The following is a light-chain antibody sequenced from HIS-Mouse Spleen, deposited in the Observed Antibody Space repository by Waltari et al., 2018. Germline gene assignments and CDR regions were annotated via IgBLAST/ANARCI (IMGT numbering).Light chain of an antibody. Sequence: EIVLTQSSGTLSLSPGERATLSCRASQSVSSSYLAWYQQKPGQAPRLLIYGASSRATGIPDRFSGSGSGTDFTLTISRLEPEDFAVYYCQQYGSSRTFGGGTKVEIK. CDR1: QSVSSSY. V-gene: IGKV3-20*01. J-gene: IGKJ4*01. CDR2: GAS. CDR3: QQYGSSRT.